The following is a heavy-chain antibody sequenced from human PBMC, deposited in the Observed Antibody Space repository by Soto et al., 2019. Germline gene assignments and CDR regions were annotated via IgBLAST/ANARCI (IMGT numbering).Heavy chain of an antibody. J-gene: IGHJ5*02. CDR1: GYSFTNYW. Sequence: PGESLKISCKGSGYSFTNYWIGWVRQMPGKGLEWTGIIYPGDSDTRYSPSFQGQVTISADKSISTAYLQWSSLKASDTAMYYCARTVDYYGSGSYFSWFDPWGQGTLVTVSS. CDR2: IYPGDSDT. D-gene: IGHD3-10*01. V-gene: IGHV5-51*01. CDR3: ARTVDYYGSGSYFSWFDP.